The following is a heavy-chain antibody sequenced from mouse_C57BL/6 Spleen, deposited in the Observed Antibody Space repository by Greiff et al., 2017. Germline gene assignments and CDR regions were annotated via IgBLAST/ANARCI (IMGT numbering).Heavy chain of an antibody. D-gene: IGHD1-1*01. J-gene: IGHJ1*03. CDR2: INPSNGGT. Sequence: QVQLQQPGTELVKPGASVKLSCKASGYTFTSYWMHWVKQRPGQGLEWIGNINPSNGGTNYNEKFKSKATLTVDKSSSTACMQRSSLQSEDSAVYYCASFELLLRYWYFDVWGTGTTVTVSS. CDR1: GYTFTSYW. V-gene: IGHV1-53*01. CDR3: ASFELLLRYWYFDV.